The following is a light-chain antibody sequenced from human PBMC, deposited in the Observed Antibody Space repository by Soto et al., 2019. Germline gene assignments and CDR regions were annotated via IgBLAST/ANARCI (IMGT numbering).Light chain of an antibody. CDR2: DAS. J-gene: IGKJ2*01. V-gene: IGKV3-11*01. CDR3: QQRSNWPPMYT. Sequence: EIVLTQSPATLSLSPGERATLSCRASPSVSSYLAWYQQKPGQAPRLLIYDASNRATGIPARFSGSGSGTDFILTISSLEPEDFAVYYCQQRSNWPPMYTFGQGTKLEIK. CDR1: PSVSSY.